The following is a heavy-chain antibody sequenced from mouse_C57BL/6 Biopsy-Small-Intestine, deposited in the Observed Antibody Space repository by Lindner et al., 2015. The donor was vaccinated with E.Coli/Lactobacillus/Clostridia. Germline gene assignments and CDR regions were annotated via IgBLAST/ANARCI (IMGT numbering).Heavy chain of an antibody. D-gene: IGHD2-12*01. J-gene: IGHJ1*01. Sequence: SVKVSCKASGYTFTNYGISWVRQAPGQGLEWMGWISVYNGNTNYAQKLQGRVTMTTDTSTRTAYMELRSLRSDDTAVYYCARDRLLVVPAAIPENAHYYNYYMDVWGQGTPVTVSS. CDR1: GYTFTNYG. CDR3: ARDRLLVVPAAIPENAHYYNYYMDV. V-gene: IGHV1-4*01. CDR2: ISVYNGNT.